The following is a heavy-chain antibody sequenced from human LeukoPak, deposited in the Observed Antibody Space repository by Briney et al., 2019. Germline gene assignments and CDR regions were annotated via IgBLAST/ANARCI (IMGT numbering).Heavy chain of an antibody. J-gene: IGHJ4*02. CDR3: ARTNYYDSSGYSTFDY. CDR1: VCTFSSYA. D-gene: IGHD3-22*01. Sequence: GASVKVSCKASVCTFSSYAISWVRQAPGQGLEWMGGIIPIFGTANYAQKFQGRVTITADESTSTAYMELSSLRSEDTAVYYCARTNYYDSSGYSTFDYWGQGTLVTVSS. V-gene: IGHV1-69*13. CDR2: IIPIFGTA.